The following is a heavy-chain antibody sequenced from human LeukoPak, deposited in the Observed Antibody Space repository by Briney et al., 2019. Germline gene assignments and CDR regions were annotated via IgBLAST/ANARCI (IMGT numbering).Heavy chain of an antibody. V-gene: IGHV4-39*01. J-gene: IGHJ3*02. D-gene: IGHD2-2*02. CDR1: GGSISSSTYY. CDR2: IYYSGTT. Sequence: PSETQSLTCTVSGGSISSSTYYWGWIRQPPGKGLEWIVSIYYSGTTYYNPSLKSRVTISVDTSKNQFSLKLSSVTAADTAVYYCARFSIVVVTADIIRDAFDIWGQGTMVTVSS. CDR3: ARFSIVVVTADIIRDAFDI.